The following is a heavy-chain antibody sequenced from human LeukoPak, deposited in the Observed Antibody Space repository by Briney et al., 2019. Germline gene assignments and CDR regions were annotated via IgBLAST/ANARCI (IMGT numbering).Heavy chain of an antibody. J-gene: IGHJ5*02. D-gene: IGHD2-15*01. CDR3: ARVRSNWFDP. CDR2: IYYSGSA. CDR1: GGSISSYY. Sequence: SETLSLTCTVSGGSISSYYWSWIRQPPGKGLEWIGYIYYSGSANYNPSLKSRVTISVDTSKSQFSLKQSSVTAADTAVYYCARVRSNWFDPWGQGTLVTVPS. V-gene: IGHV4-59*01.